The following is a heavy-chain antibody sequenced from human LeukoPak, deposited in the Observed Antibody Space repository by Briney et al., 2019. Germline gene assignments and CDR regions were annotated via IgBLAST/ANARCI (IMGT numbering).Heavy chain of an antibody. D-gene: IGHD3-22*01. CDR1: GFTFSSYA. CDR2: IRGSGGST. J-gene: IGHJ6*02. V-gene: IGHV3-23*01. CDR3: AKSQDSSGYYYYYYGMDV. Sequence: PGGSLRLSCAASGFTFSSYAMSWVRQAPGKGLEWVSAIRGSGGSTYYADSVKGRFTISRDNSKNTLYLQMNSLRAEDTAVYYCAKSQDSSGYYYYYYGMDVWGQGTTVTVSS.